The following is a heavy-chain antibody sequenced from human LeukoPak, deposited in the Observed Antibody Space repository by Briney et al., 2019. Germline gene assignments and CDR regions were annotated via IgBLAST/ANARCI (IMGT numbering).Heavy chain of an antibody. D-gene: IGHD4-17*01. V-gene: IGHV6-1*01. CDR1: GDSVSSKSGA. Sequence: SQTLSLTCAISGDSVSSKSGAWNWIRQSPSRGLEWLGRTYYRSRWYNDYARSVKRRIAINADTSKNQFSLQLSSMSPADTAVYFCTRETHGSGYYGVEFYFDCWGQGTLVTVPS. CDR3: TRETHGSGYYGVEFYFDC. J-gene: IGHJ4*02. CDR2: TYYRSRWYN.